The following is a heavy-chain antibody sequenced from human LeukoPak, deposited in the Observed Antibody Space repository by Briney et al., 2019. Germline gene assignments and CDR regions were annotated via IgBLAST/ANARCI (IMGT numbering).Heavy chain of an antibody. V-gene: IGHV4-59*08. Sequence: SETLSLTCTVSGGSISSYYWSWSRQPPGEGLEWIGYIYYSGSTNYNPSLKSRVTISVDTSKNQFSLNLSSVTAADTAVYYCATRSGHLWGQGTMVTVSS. CDR1: GGSISSYY. CDR2: IYYSGST. CDR3: ATRSGHL. J-gene: IGHJ3*01.